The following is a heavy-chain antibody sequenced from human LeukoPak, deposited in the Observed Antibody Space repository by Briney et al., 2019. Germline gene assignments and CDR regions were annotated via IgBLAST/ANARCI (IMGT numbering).Heavy chain of an antibody. Sequence: GGSLRLSCAASGFSFSSYSMNWVRQAPGKGLEWVSSISSSSSYIYYADSVKGRFTISRDNAKNSLYLQMNSLRAEDTAVYYCARERGSMYYYDSSGSYYGMDVWGQGTTVTVSS. CDR2: ISSSSSYI. CDR1: GFSFSSYS. CDR3: ARERGSMYYYDSSGSYYGMDV. J-gene: IGHJ6*02. V-gene: IGHV3-21*01. D-gene: IGHD3-22*01.